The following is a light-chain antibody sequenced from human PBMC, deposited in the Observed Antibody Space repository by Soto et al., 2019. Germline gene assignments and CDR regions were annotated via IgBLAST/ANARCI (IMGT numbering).Light chain of an antibody. CDR2: DAS. J-gene: IGKJ4*01. Sequence: EIVLTQSPATLSLSPGERATLSCRASQSVSSYLVWSQQKPGQAPRLLIYDASNRATGIPARFRGSGSGTDSTLTISRLEPEDVEVYYCQQRSNWPPTFGGGTKVEIK. V-gene: IGKV3-11*01. CDR1: QSVSSY. CDR3: QQRSNWPPT.